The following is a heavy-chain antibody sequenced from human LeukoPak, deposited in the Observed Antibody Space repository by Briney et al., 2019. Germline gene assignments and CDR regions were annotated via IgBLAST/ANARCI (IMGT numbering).Heavy chain of an antibody. Sequence: SETLSLTCTVSGGSFSSGSYYWSWIRQPAGKGLEWIGSIYHSGSTYYNPSLKSRVTISVDTSKNQFSLKLSSVTAADTAVYYCARGDWNEPFDYWGQGTLVTVSS. J-gene: IGHJ4*02. D-gene: IGHD1-1*01. CDR2: IYHSGST. CDR1: GGSFSSGSYY. V-gene: IGHV4-39*07. CDR3: ARGDWNEPFDY.